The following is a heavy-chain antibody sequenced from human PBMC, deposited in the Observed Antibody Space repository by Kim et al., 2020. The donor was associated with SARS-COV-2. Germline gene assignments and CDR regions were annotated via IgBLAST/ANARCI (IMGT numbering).Heavy chain of an antibody. J-gene: IGHJ6*02. CDR2: IYPGDSDT. Sequence: GESLKISCKGSGYSFTSYWIGWVRQMPGKGLEWMGIIYPGDSDTRYSPSFQGQVTISADKSISTAYLQWSSLKASDTAMYYCAREGGIRYFDGGMDVWGQGTTVTVSS. V-gene: IGHV5-51*01. CDR1: GYSFTSYW. CDR3: AREGGIRYFDGGMDV. D-gene: IGHD3-9*01.